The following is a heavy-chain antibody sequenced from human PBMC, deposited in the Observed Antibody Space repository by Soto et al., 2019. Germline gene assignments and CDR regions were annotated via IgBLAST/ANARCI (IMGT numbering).Heavy chain of an antibody. J-gene: IGHJ6*02. CDR3: ARGEVITIFGVVISDGMDV. V-gene: IGHV1-2*02. D-gene: IGHD3-3*01. CDR1: GYTFTGYY. CDR2: INPNSGGT. Sequence: ASVKVSCKASGYTFTGYYMHWVRQAPGQGLEWMGWINPNSGGTNYAQKFQGRVTMTRDTSISTAYMELSRLRSDDTAVYYCARGEVITIFGVVISDGMDVWGQGTTVTVSS.